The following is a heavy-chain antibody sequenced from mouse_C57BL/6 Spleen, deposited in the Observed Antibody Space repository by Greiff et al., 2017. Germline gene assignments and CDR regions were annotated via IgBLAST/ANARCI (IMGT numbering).Heavy chain of an antibody. CDR3: ARGDYYGTFAY. J-gene: IGHJ3*01. D-gene: IGHD1-1*01. CDR1: GYTFTSYW. Sequence: VQLQQPGAELVRPGSSVKLSCKASGYTFTSYWMHWVKQRPIQGLEWIGNIDPSDSETHSNQKFKDKATLTVDKSSSTAYMQLSSLTSEDSAVYYCARGDYYGTFAYWGQGTLVTVSA. V-gene: IGHV1-52*01. CDR2: IDPSDSET.